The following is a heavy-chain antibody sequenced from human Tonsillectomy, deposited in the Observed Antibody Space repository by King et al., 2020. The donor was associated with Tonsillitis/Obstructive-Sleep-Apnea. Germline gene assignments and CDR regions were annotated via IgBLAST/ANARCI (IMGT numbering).Heavy chain of an antibody. V-gene: IGHV4-34*01. CDR2: INHSGST. Sequence: VQLQQWGAGLLKPSETLSLTCAVYGGSFSGYYWSWIRQPPGKGLEWIGEINHSGSTNYNPSLKSRVTVSVDTSKNQFSLKLSSVTAADTAVYNCARVAQGGGYFAYWGQGTLVTVSS. CDR1: GGSFSGYY. CDR3: ARVAQGGGYFAY. J-gene: IGHJ4*02. D-gene: IGHD4-23*01.